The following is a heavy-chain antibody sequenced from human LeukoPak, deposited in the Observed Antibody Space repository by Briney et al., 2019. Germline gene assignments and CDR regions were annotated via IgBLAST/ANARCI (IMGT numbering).Heavy chain of an antibody. CDR2: INDDGSST. D-gene: IGHD4-17*01. Sequence: GGSLRLSCAASGFTFNSYWMHWVRQAPGKGLVWVSDINDDGSSTNYADTVKGRFTISRDNAKNTLYLQMNSLRAEDTAVYYCARDYDLTTVTSFWFDPWGQGTLVTVSS. J-gene: IGHJ5*02. V-gene: IGHV3-74*01. CDR1: GFTFNSYW. CDR3: ARDYDLTTVTSFWFDP.